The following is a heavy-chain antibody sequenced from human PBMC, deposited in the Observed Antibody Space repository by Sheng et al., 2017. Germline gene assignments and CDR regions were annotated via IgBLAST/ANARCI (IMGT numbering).Heavy chain of an antibody. J-gene: IGHJ5*02. CDR2: IYYSGST. CDR3: ARDGVSSGWYIIGWFDP. D-gene: IGHD6-19*01. V-gene: IGHV4-59*01. CDR1: GGSISSYY. Sequence: QVQLQESGPGLVKPSETLSLTCTVSGGSISSYYWSWIRQPPGKGLEWIGYIYYSGSTNYNPSLKSRVTISVDTSKNQFSLKLSSVTAADTAVYYCARDGVSSGWYIIGWFDPWGQGTLVTVSS.